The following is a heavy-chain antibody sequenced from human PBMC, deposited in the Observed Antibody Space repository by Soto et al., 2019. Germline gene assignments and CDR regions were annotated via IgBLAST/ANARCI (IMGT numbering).Heavy chain of an antibody. CDR1: GFTFRSYW. Sequence: GGSLRLSCAASGFTFRSYWMQWVRQAPGKGLVWVSWINSDGSSTSYADSVKGRFTISRDNAKNSLYLQMNSLRAEDTALYYCARGPAYYYDSSGPLGFDPWGQGTLVTVSS. V-gene: IGHV3-74*01. CDR2: INSDGSST. J-gene: IGHJ5*02. D-gene: IGHD3-22*01. CDR3: ARGPAYYYDSSGPLGFDP.